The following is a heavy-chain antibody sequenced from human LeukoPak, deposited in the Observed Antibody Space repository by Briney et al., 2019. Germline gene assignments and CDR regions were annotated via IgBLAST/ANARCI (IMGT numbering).Heavy chain of an antibody. CDR2: VSETGDSK. CDR3: AKVWRGNYYDY. J-gene: IGHJ4*02. CDR1: GFTFNNYG. Sequence: GGSLRLSCAASGFTFNNYGMSWVRQAPGKGLEWVSSVSETGDSKYHADSVQGRFTISRDNSKNTLYLQMNSLRAEDTAVYYCAKVWRGNYYDYWGQGTLVTVSS. D-gene: IGHD1-1*01. V-gene: IGHV3-23*01.